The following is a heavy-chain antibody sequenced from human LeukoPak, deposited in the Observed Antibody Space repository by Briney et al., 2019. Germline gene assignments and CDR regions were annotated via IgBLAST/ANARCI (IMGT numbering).Heavy chain of an antibody. V-gene: IGHV3-74*03. J-gene: IGHJ4*02. CDR2: INSDGSSI. Sequence: PGRSLRLSCAASGFTFSSYWMHWVRQAPGKGLVWVSRINSDGSSITYADSVKGRFTISRDNAKNTLYLQMNSLRVEDTAVFYCAREGRVSGYDFDSWGQGTLVTVSS. CDR1: GFTFSSYW. CDR3: AREGRVSGYDFDS. D-gene: IGHD5-12*01.